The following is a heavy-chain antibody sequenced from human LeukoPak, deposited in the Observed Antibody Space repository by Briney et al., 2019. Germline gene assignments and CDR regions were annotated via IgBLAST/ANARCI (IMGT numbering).Heavy chain of an antibody. V-gene: IGHV4-61*01. CDR2: IYYSGST. J-gene: IGHJ4*02. Sequence: SQTLSLTCTVSGGSISSGSYYWSWIRQPPGKGLEWIGYIYYSGSTNYNPSLKSRVTISVDTSKNQFSLKLSSVTAADTAVYYCARVGGNFDYWGQGTLVTVSS. CDR3: ARVGGNFDY. CDR1: GGSISSGSYY. D-gene: IGHD1-1*01.